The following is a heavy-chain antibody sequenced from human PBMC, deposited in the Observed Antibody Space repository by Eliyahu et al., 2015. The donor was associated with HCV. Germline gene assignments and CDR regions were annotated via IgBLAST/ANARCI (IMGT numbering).Heavy chain of an antibody. Sequence: EVQLVESGGGLVQPGGSLRLSCAASGFTFSSYWMHWVRQAPGKGLVWVSRINSDGSATNYADSVKGRFTISRDNAKNTLYLQINSLRAEDTAVYYCARGEVVIRPIDSWGQGTLVTVSS. D-gene: IGHD3-22*01. CDR1: GFTFSSYW. J-gene: IGHJ4*02. CDR2: INSDGSAT. CDR3: ARGEVVIRPIDS. V-gene: IGHV3-74*01.